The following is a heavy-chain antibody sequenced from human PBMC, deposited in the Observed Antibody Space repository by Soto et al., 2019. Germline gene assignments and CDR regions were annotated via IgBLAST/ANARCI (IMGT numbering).Heavy chain of an antibody. V-gene: IGHV1-2*04. CDR1: GYTFTGYY. CDR3: ARGLRLGRTVTTHFDY. CDR2: INPNSGGT. Sequence: SVKVSCKASGYTFTGYYMHWVRQAPGQGLEWMGWINPNSGGTNYAQKFQGWVTMTRDTSISTAYMELSRLRSDDTAVYYCARGLRLGRTVTTHFDYWGQGPLVTVSS. D-gene: IGHD4-17*01. J-gene: IGHJ4*02.